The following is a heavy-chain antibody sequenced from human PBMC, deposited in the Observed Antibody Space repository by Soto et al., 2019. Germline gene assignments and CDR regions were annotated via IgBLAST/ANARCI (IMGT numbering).Heavy chain of an antibody. Sequence: SQTLSLTCAISGDSVSSNSAAWNWIRQSPSRGLEWLGRTYYRSKWYNDYAVSVKSRITINPDTSKNQFSLQLNSVTPEDTAVYYCARFHQLYGGKYRYYYYGMDVCGQGPTVTVYS. CDR2: TYYRSKWYN. D-gene: IGHD2-15*01. CDR3: ARFHQLYGGKYRYYYYGMDV. J-gene: IGHJ6*02. CDR1: GDSVSSNSAA. V-gene: IGHV6-1*01.